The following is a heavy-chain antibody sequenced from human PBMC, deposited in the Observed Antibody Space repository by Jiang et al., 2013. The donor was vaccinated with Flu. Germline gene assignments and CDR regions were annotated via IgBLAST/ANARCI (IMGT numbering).Heavy chain of an antibody. Sequence: VQLLESGGGLVQPGGSLRLSCAVSGFTFSSYAMNWVRQAPGKGLEWVSSISASSGGTTYYADPVRGRFSVSRDNSKNTLYLQMSSLRAEDTAIYYCAREIRGIGAASYYFDSWGQGSLVTVSS. CDR1: GFTFSSYA. CDR2: ISASSGGTT. V-gene: IGHV3-23*01. J-gene: IGHJ4*02. CDR3: AREIRGIGAASYYFDS. D-gene: IGHD6-13*01.